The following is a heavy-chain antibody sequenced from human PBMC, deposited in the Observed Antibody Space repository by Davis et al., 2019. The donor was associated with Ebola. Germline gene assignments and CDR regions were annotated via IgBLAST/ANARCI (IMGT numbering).Heavy chain of an antibody. V-gene: IGHV3-7*01. CDR2: IKQDGSEK. CDR3: ARGREALWFGELLYY. CDR1: GFTFSSYW. Sequence: GGSLRLSCAASGFTFSSYWMHWVRQAPGKGLEWVANIKQDGSEKYYVDSVKGRFTISRDNAKSSLYLQMNSLTAEDTAVYYCARGREALWFGELLYYWGQGTLVTVSS. J-gene: IGHJ4*02. D-gene: IGHD3-10*01.